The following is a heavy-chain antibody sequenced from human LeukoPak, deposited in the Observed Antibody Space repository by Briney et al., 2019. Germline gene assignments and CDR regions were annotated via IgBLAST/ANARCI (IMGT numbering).Heavy chain of an antibody. CDR3: YSSSH. J-gene: IGHJ4*02. CDR1: GFTFSNYA. CDR2: ISGSGGST. D-gene: IGHD6-19*01. Sequence: GGSLRLSCAASGFTFSNYAMSWVREAPGKGLEWGSAISGSGGSTYYADSVKGRFTISRDNSKNTLYLQMNSLRAEDTAIYYSYSSSHWGQGTLVTVSS. V-gene: IGHV3-23*01.